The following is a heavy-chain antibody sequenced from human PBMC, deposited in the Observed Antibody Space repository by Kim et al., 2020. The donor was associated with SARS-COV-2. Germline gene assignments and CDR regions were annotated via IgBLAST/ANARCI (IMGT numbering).Heavy chain of an antibody. CDR2: INTNTGNP. J-gene: IGHJ5*02. D-gene: IGHD3-9*01. V-gene: IGHV7-4-1*02. CDR3: ARAGGYFDWLFGYWFDP. Sequence: ASVKVSCKASGYTFTSYAMNWVRQAPGQGLEWMGWINTNTGNPTYAQGFTGRFVFSLDTSVSTAYLQISSLKAEDTAVYYCARAGGYFDWLFGYWFDPWGQGTLVTVSS. CDR1: GYTFTSYA.